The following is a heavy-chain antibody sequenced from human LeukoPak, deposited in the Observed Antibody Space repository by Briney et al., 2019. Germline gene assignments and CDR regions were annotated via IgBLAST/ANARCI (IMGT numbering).Heavy chain of an antibody. J-gene: IGHJ6*04. V-gene: IGHV3-21*01. CDR2: ISGSSSYI. D-gene: IGHD3-10*02. Sequence: GGSLRLSCAASGFTFSSYSLNWVRQAPGKGLEWVSSISGSSSYIYYADSVKGRFTISRGNAKNSLYLQMNSLRAEDTAVYYCAELGITMIGGVWGKGTTVTISS. CDR1: GFTFSSYS. CDR3: AELGITMIGGV.